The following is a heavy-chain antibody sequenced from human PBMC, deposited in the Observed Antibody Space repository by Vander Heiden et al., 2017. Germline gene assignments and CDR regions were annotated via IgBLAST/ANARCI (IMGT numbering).Heavy chain of an antibody. Sequence: QVQLVESGGGVVQPGRSLRLSCAASGLALSSYAMHWVRQAPGKGLEWLALISYDGTNKYYVDSVRGRFTISRDNSQNTLYLQMNSLRPEDTALDYCAKEGGSYYGDGTFADWGQGTLVTVSS. J-gene: IGHJ4*02. V-gene: IGHV3-30*18. CDR2: ISYDGTNK. CDR1: GLALSSYA. D-gene: IGHD1-26*01. CDR3: AKEGGSYYGDGTFAD.